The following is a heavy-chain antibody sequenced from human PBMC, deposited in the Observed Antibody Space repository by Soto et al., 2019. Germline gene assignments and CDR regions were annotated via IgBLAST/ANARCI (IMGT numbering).Heavy chain of an antibody. V-gene: IGHV3-30*04. D-gene: IGHD5-18*01. Sequence: GGSLRLSCAASGFTFRNYPMHWVRQAPGKGLEWAAVISNDGSNKYYGDSVKGRFTISRDNSKNTLYLQINSLRGGDTAVYYCAREGYSYGSLDYWGQGTLVTVSS. CDR2: ISNDGSNK. CDR1: GFTFRNYP. CDR3: AREGYSYGSLDY. J-gene: IGHJ4*01.